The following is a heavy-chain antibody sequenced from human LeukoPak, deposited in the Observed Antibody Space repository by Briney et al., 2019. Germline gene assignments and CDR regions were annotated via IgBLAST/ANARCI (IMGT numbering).Heavy chain of an antibody. V-gene: IGHV3-23*01. CDR3: AKDTYGDNNWFDP. CDR1: ASTPSSYA. CDR2: ISGSGGST. J-gene: IGHJ5*02. Sequence: GGSLRPSSAPSASTPSSYAMSWVRHAPGKGLEWDSAISGSGGSTYYAESVKGRFTISRDNSKNTLYLQMNSLRAEDTAVYYCAKDTYGDNNWFDPWGQGTLVTVSS. D-gene: IGHD4-17*01.